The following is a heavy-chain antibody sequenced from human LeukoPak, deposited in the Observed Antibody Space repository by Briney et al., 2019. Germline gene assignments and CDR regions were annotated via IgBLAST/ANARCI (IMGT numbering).Heavy chain of an antibody. Sequence: PSETLSLTCAVSGYSISSGYYWGWIRQPPGKGLEWIGSIYHSGSTNYNPSLKSRVTISVDTSKNQFSLKLSSVTAADTAVYYCARGRTYYDFWSGKSWFDPWGQGTLVTVSS. D-gene: IGHD3-3*01. CDR1: GYSISSGYY. CDR3: ARGRTYYDFWSGKSWFDP. CDR2: IYHSGST. V-gene: IGHV4-38-2*01. J-gene: IGHJ5*02.